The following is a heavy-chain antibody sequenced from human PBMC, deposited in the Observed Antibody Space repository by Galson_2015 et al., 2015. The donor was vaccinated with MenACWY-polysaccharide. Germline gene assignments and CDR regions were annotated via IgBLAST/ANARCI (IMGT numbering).Heavy chain of an antibody. Sequence: SVKVSCKASGYNFSSYDINWVRQASGQGLEWMGWMNPNSGNTGYAQKFQGRVAMTRDTATSTAYMELRMLRYDDTAVYYCTRIIARMHIFVDSWGQGTLVSVS. CDR1: GYNFSSYD. D-gene: IGHD2-21*01. J-gene: IGHJ4*02. CDR3: TRIIARMHIFVDS. V-gene: IGHV1-8*01. CDR2: MNPNSGNT.